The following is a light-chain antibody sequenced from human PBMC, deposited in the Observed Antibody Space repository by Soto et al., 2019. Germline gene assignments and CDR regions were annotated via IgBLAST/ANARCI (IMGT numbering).Light chain of an antibody. CDR2: GAS. CDR1: QDIREF. CDR3: QQYYSVPLT. J-gene: IGKJ4*01. V-gene: IGKV1-33*01. Sequence: DIQMTQSPSSLSASVGDRFTITFQASQDIREFLNWYQQKPGKAPKLLINGASNLETGVPSRLSGSGSGTDFTFTISSLQPEDIATYYCQQYYSVPLTFGGGTKVDIK.